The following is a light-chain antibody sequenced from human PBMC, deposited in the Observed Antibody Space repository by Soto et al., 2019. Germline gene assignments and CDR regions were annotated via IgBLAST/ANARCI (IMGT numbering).Light chain of an antibody. CDR1: NTDLGSYHL. V-gene: IGLV2-23*01. Sequence: LTQPGSVSASPGQTITIPCTETNTDLGSYHLVSWFQQHAGKCPNLISYEGTNRPSGVCERLSGSNSGNTASLTLSLPQAEDEADYYCYSYAGDYAYVFGTGTKVTAL. J-gene: IGLJ1*01. CDR3: YSYAGDYAYV. CDR2: EGT.